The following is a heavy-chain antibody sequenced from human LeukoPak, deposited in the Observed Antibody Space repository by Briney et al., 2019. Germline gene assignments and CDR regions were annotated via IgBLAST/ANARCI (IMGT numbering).Heavy chain of an antibody. CDR1: GYTFTGYY. J-gene: IGHJ4*02. V-gene: IGHV1-2*02. D-gene: IGHD3-16*01. Sequence: ASVKVSCKASGYTFTGYYMHWVRQAPGQGLEWMGWINPNSGGTNYAQKFQGRVTMTRDASISAAYMELSRLTSDDTAVYYCALVRVGEDLDYWGQGTLVTVSS. CDR2: INPNSGGT. CDR3: ALVRVGEDLDY.